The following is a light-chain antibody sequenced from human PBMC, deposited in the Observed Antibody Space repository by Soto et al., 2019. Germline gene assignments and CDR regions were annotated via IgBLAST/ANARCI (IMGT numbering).Light chain of an antibody. CDR1: SSDVGSYNF. CDR3: SSYTSSTTLLV. Sequence: QSALTQPASVSGSPGQSITISCTGTSSDVGSYNFVSWYQQHPGKAPKLMISEVSNRPSGVSNRFSGRKSGNTASLTISGLQAEDEADYYCSSYTSSTTLLVFGGGTKVTVL. V-gene: IGLV2-14*01. J-gene: IGLJ3*02. CDR2: EVS.